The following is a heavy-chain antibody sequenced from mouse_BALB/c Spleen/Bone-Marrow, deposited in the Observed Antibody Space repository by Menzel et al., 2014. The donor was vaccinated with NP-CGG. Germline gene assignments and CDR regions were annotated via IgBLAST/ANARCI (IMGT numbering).Heavy chain of an antibody. CDR1: GFTFSSYG. Sequence: EVKLMESGGGLVQPGGSLKLSCAASGFTFSSYGMSWVRQTPDKRLELVATISSGGSYTYYPDSVKGRFTISRDNAKNTLYLQMSSLRSEDTAMYYCARKSYYDYDGRPWFAYWGQGTLVTVSA. D-gene: IGHD2-4*01. V-gene: IGHV5-6*03. CDR2: ISSGGSYT. CDR3: ARKSYYDYDGRPWFAY. J-gene: IGHJ3*01.